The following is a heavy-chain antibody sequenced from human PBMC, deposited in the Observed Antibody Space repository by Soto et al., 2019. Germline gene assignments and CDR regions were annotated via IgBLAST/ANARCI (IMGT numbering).Heavy chain of an antibody. CDR1: GYTFTSYG. V-gene: IGHV1-18*01. CDR3: ARVKSDSYYYDSRCVSCYFDY. J-gene: IGHJ4*02. D-gene: IGHD3-22*01. Sequence: GASVKVSCKASGYTFTSYGISWVRQAPGQGLEWMGWISAYNGNTNYAQKLQGRVTMTTDTSTSTAYMELRSLRSDDTAVYYCARVKSDSYYYDSRCVSCYFDYWGQGTLVTVSS. CDR2: ISAYNGNT.